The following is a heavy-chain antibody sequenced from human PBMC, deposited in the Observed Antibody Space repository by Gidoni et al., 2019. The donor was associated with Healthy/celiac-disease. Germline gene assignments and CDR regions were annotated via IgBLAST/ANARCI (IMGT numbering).Heavy chain of an antibody. CDR1: GFTFSSYG. CDR3: AKDLLRHRSSSWYFDY. Sequence: QVQLVESGGGVVQPGRSLRLSCAASGFTFSSYGMHWVRQAPGKGLEWVAVISYDGSNKYYADSVKGRFTISRDNSKNTLYLQMNSLRAEDTAVYYCAKDLLRHRSSSWYFDYWGQGTLVTVSS. D-gene: IGHD6-13*01. J-gene: IGHJ4*02. V-gene: IGHV3-30*18. CDR2: ISYDGSNK.